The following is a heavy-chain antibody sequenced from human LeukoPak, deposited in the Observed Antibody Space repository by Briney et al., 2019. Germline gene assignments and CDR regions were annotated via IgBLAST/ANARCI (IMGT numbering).Heavy chain of an antibody. CDR3: AREGNWDPWYFDY. J-gene: IGHJ4*02. CDR1: GFTFSSYW. CDR2: IKQDGSEK. Sequence: GGSLRLSCAASGFTFSSYWRSWVRQAQGKGLEWVANIKQDGSEKYYVDSVKGRFTISRDNAKNSLYLQMNSLRAEDTAVYYCAREGNWDPWYFDYWGQGTLVTVSS. V-gene: IGHV3-7*01. D-gene: IGHD1-1*01.